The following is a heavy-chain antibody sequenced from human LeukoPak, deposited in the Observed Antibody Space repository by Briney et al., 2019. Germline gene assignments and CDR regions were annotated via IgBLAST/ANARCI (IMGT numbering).Heavy chain of an antibody. D-gene: IGHD5-18*01. CDR1: GFTSSTYA. J-gene: IGHJ4*02. V-gene: IGHV3-23*01. CDR2: ITGNGGNT. CDR3: ARAMGVIYGYGKHDY. Sequence: GGALRHSCASSGFTSSTYAMNWLRPAPGKGREWVSSITGNGGNTYYTNSVKGRFTISRDNPKNTLDLQMNSPRAQETAVYFCARAMGVIYGYGKHDYWGQGTLVTVSS.